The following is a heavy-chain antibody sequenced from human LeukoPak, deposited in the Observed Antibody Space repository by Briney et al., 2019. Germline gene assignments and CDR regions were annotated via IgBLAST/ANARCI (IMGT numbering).Heavy chain of an antibody. V-gene: IGHV3-30*03. CDR2: ISYDESDK. Sequence: QAGGSLRLSCAVSGFTFRNYGMHWVRQAPGKGLEWVAVISYDESDKYYGDSVKGRFTISRDNSKNTLFLQMNSLRAEDTAVYYCARDEKLRYFDWLLMFDYWGQGTLVTVSS. D-gene: IGHD3-9*01. CDR3: ARDEKLRYFDWLLMFDY. CDR1: GFTFRNYG. J-gene: IGHJ4*02.